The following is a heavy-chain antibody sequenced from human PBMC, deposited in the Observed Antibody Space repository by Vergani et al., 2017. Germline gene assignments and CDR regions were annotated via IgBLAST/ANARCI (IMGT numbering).Heavy chain of an antibody. CDR1: GFMFSNYW. J-gene: IGHJ6*03. CDR3: ARDRPEVGATLNYYYYMDV. Sequence: EVQLVESGGGLVQPGGSLRLSCAASGFMFSNYWMNWVRQAPGKGLEWVANIKQDGSEKYYVDSVRGRFTISRDNAKNSLYLQMNSLRAEDTAVYYCARDRPEVGATLNYYYYMDVWGKGTTVTVSS. D-gene: IGHD1-26*01. V-gene: IGHV3-7*01. CDR2: IKQDGSEK.